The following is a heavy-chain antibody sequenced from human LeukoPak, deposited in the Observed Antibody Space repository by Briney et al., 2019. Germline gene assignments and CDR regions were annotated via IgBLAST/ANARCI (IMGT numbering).Heavy chain of an antibody. J-gene: IGHJ4*02. Sequence: PSETLSLTCAVSGGSISSSNWWSWVRQPPGKGLEWIGEIYPGGSTNYNPSLKSRVTISIDKSKNQFSLKLSSVTAADTAVYYCARGATYYYDSSGFQTDYWGQGTLVTVSS. V-gene: IGHV4-4*02. CDR2: IYPGGST. CDR1: GGSISSSNW. CDR3: ARGATYYYDSSGFQTDY. D-gene: IGHD3-22*01.